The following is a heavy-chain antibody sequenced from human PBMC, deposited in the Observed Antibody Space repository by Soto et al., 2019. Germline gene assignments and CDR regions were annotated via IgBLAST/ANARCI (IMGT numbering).Heavy chain of an antibody. D-gene: IGHD6-25*01. CDR3: AKEGYSSGEPPAPDWFDP. CDR1: GFTFSSYA. V-gene: IGHV3-23*01. J-gene: IGHJ5*02. CDR2: ISGSGGST. Sequence: GGSLRLSCAASGFTFSSYAMSWVRQAPGKGLEWVSAISGSGGSTYYADSVKGRFTISRDNSKNTLYLQMNSLRAEDTAVYYCAKEGYSSGEPPAPDWFDPWGQGTLVTVSS.